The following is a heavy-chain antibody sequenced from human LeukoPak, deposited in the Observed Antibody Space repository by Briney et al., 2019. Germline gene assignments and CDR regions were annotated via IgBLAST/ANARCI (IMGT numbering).Heavy chain of an antibody. CDR2: IYENGGTT. J-gene: IGHJ4*02. D-gene: IGHD5-12*01. CDR1: GFTFRSHA. V-gene: IGHV3-23*01. Sequence: GGSLRLSCVGSGFTFRSHAMSWVRQAPEKGLEFVSGIYENGGTTYYADSVKGRFSISRDNSKNTLYLQMDSLRGEDTAVYYCAKDFRIGYPAHFDYWGQGALVTVSS. CDR3: AKDFRIGYPAHFDY.